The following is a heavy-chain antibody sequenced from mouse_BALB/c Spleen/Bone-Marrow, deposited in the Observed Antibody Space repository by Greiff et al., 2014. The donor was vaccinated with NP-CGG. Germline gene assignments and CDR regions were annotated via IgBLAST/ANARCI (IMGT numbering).Heavy chain of an antibody. CDR1: GFNIKDTY. Sequence: EVKLEESGAELVKPGASVKLSCTASGFNIKDTYMHWVKQRPEQGLEWVGRIDPANGYTKYDPRFQGKATITADTSSNTAYLQLSSLTSEDTAVYYCARSDYWGQGTTLTVSS. CDR3: ARSDY. CDR2: IDPANGYT. V-gene: IGHV14-3*02. J-gene: IGHJ2*01.